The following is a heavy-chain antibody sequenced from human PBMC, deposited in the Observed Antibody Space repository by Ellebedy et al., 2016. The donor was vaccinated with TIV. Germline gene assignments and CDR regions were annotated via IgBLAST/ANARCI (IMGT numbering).Heavy chain of an antibody. CDR2: INSHGNRR. CDR3: ARARTSVSELVESYPHY. J-gene: IGHJ4*02. Sequence: GESLKISCAASGFTFSSFWMYWIRQVPGKGLVWVSRINSHGNRRDSAGSVKGRFTISRDNAKNTLYLQMNSLRAEDTAVYYCARARTSVSELVESYPHYWGQGTLVTVSS. CDR1: GFTFSSFW. V-gene: IGHV3-74*01. D-gene: IGHD6-13*01.